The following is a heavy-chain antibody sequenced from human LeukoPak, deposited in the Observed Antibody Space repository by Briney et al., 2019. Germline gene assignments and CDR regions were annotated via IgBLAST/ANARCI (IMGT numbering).Heavy chain of an antibody. V-gene: IGHV4-59*01. CDR2: IYYSGST. CDR1: GGSISSYY. D-gene: IGHD3-10*01. J-gene: IGHJ4*02. CDR3: ARTRADYGSGSYYSHY. Sequence: SETLSLTCTVSGGSISSYYWSWIRQPPGKGLEWIGYIYYSGSTNYNPSLKSRVTISVDTSKNQFSLKLSSVTAADTAVYYCARTRADYGSGSYYSHYWGQGTLVTVSS.